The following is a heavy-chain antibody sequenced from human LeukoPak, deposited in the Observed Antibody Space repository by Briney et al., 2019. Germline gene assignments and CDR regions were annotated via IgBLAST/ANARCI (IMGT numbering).Heavy chain of an antibody. D-gene: IGHD1-1*01. Sequence: KPSETLSLTCAVYGGSFSGYYWSWIRQPPGKGLEWIGEINHSGSTNYNPPLKSRVNISVDTSKNQFSLKMSSVTAADTAVYYCARARTTYYYYYMDVWGKGTTVTVSS. V-gene: IGHV4-34*01. CDR1: GGSFSGYY. CDR2: INHSGST. CDR3: ARARTTYYYYYMDV. J-gene: IGHJ6*03.